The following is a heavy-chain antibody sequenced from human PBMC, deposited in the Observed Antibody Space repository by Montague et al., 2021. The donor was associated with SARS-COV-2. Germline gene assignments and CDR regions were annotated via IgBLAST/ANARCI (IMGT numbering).Heavy chain of an antibody. D-gene: IGHD3-22*01. J-gene: IGHJ4*02. Sequence: SETLSLTCTVSGGSISSSSYYWGWIHQPPGKGLEWIGSIYYSGSTYYNPSLKSRVTISVDTSKNQFSLKLSSVTAADTAMYYCARPGYYFDSSGMADYWGQGTLVTVSS. CDR1: GGSISSSSYY. CDR2: IYYSGST. CDR3: ARPGYYFDSSGMADY. V-gene: IGHV4-39*07.